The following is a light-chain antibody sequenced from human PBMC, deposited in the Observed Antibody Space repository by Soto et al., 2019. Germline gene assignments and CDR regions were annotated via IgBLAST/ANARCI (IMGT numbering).Light chain of an antibody. CDR2: LGS. CDR1: QSLLYSNGYNY. Sequence: DIVMTQSPLSLPVTPGEPASISCRSSQSLLYSNGYNYLDWYLQKPGQSPQLLIYLGSNRASGVPXRFSXXXXXXXXTLKISRVEAEDVGVYYCMQALQSPLTFGGGTKVEIK. CDR3: MQALQSPLT. V-gene: IGKV2-28*01. J-gene: IGKJ4*01.